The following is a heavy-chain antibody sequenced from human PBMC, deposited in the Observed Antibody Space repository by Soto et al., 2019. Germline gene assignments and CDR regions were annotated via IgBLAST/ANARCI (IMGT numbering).Heavy chain of an antibody. CDR1: GFPSSRYG. D-gene: IGHD6-6*01. CDR3: GRDLSIGAPEC. V-gene: IGHV3-33*01. CDR2: IWHDGTRE. Sequence: LRLSCAASGFPSSRYGFLWVRQAPGKGLEWVALIWHDGTRENYAESVKGRFSISRDNSKNTVFLQLDSLRAEDTAVYHCGRDLSIGAPECWGQGTPVTVSS. J-gene: IGHJ4*02.